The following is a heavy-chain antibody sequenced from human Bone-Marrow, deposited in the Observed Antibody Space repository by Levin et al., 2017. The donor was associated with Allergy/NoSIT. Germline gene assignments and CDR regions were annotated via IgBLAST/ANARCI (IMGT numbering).Heavy chain of an antibody. CDR3: AWGLRCCSPNSCLNFRLDS. Sequence: SVKVSCKASGNTFSSYTFTWVRQAPGQGLEWMGRIIPILRTTNYAQRFQGRITITADTSTSTTYMELSSLRPDDAAVYYCAWGLRCCSPNSCLNFRLDSWGQGTLVTVSS. J-gene: IGHJ4*02. V-gene: IGHV1-69*08. CDR1: GNTFSSYT. D-gene: IGHD2-15*01. CDR2: IIPILRTT.